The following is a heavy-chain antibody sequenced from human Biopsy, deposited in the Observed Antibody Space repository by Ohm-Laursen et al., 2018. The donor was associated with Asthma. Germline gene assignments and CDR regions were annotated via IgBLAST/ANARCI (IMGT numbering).Heavy chain of an antibody. Sequence: SSVKVSCKAPGGTFSNFAISWVRQAPGQGLEWMGGHDHEEGGTVNARRFQGRDTMTEDTSTDTAYMELSSLSSDDTAVYYCASDFPKDYVRYNFQFWGQGTLVTVSS. V-gene: IGHV1-24*01. CDR1: GGTFSNFA. CDR2: HDHEEGGT. J-gene: IGHJ4*02. D-gene: IGHD4-17*01. CDR3: ASDFPKDYVRYNFQF.